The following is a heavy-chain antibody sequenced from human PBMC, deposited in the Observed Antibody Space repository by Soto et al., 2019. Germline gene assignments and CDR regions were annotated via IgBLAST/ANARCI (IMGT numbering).Heavy chain of an antibody. J-gene: IGHJ4*02. CDR2: IYYSGST. CDR1: GGSVSSGSYY. Sequence: SETLSLTCTVSGGSVSSGSYYWSWIRQPPGKGLEWIGYIYYSGSTNYNPSLKSRVTISVDTSKNQFSLKLSSVTAVDTAVYYCARVRDSNYFDYWGQGTLVTVSS. CDR3: ARVRDSNYFDY. V-gene: IGHV4-61*01. D-gene: IGHD4-4*01.